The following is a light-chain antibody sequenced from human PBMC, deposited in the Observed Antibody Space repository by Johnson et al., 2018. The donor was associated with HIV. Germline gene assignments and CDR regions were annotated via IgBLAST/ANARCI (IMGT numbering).Light chain of an antibody. CDR1: SSNIGKNY. CDR2: DNN. V-gene: IGLV1-51*01. J-gene: IGLJ1*01. CDR3: GTWDSSLSAARV. Sequence: QSVLTQPPSVSAAPGQKVTISCSGSSSNIGKNYVSWYQQLPGTAPKLLIYDNNKLPSGIPDRFSGSKSGTSATLGITGLQTGDEADDYCGTWDSSLSAARVFGPGTKVTVL.